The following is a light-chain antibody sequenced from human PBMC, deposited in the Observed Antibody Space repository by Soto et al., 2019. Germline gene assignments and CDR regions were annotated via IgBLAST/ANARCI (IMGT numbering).Light chain of an antibody. Sequence: DFQMTQSPSSLSASVGDRFTMTCQASHDIGNSLNWYQQKPGRAPKLLIYDASNLEAGVPSRFRGSGSGTDFTFTISRLQPEDIATYYCQQYENLPTFGQGTRLEI. V-gene: IGKV1-33*01. J-gene: IGKJ5*01. CDR1: HDIGNS. CDR3: QQYENLPT. CDR2: DAS.